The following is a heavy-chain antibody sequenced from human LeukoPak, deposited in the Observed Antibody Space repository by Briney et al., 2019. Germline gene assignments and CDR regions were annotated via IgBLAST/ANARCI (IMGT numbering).Heavy chain of an antibody. Sequence: SETLSLTCTVSGGSISSYYWSWIRQPPGKGLEWIGYIYYSGSTNYNPSLKSRVTISVDTSKNQFSLKLSSVTAADTAVYYCARGISSVWDLYFDYWGQGTLVTVSS. D-gene: IGHD3-22*01. CDR3: ARGISSVWDLYFDY. V-gene: IGHV4-59*01. CDR1: GGSISSYY. J-gene: IGHJ4*02. CDR2: IYYSGST.